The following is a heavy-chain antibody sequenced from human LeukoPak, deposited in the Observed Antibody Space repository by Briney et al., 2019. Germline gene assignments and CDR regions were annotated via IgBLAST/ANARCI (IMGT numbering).Heavy chain of an antibody. V-gene: IGHV3-21*01. Sequence: GGSLRLSCAASGFTFSSYSMNWVRQAPGKGLEWVSSISSSSGYIYYADSVKGRFTISRDNAKNSLYLQMNSLRAEDTAVYYCARGGDYGGKTDDYWGQGTLVTVSS. D-gene: IGHD4-23*01. CDR3: ARGGDYGGKTDDY. CDR1: GFTFSSYS. CDR2: ISSSSGYI. J-gene: IGHJ4*02.